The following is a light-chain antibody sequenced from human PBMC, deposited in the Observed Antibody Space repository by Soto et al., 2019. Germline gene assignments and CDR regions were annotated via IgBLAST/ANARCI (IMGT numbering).Light chain of an antibody. V-gene: IGKV4-1*01. Sequence: DIVMTQSPDSLAVSLGERATINCKSSQSVLYHSNNKNYLAWYQQRPGRPPKLLIYWASTRDSGVPDRFSVSGSGTDFTLTISSLQAEDVAVYYCQQYYSTPETFGQGTKVEIK. J-gene: IGKJ1*01. CDR2: WAS. CDR1: QSVLYHSNNKNY. CDR3: QQYYSTPET.